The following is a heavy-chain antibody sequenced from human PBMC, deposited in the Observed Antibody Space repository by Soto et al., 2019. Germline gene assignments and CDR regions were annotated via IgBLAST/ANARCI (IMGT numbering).Heavy chain of an antibody. CDR1: GYSFSEFR. CDR2: VNHINGNT. V-gene: IGHV1-2*02. J-gene: IGHJ4*02. Sequence: QVQLVQSGAEVKKPGASVKVSCKTSGYSFSEFRMHWVRQAPGQGLEWMGWVNHINGNTNYAQEFQGRVTMTRDASKKTVYMELSSLTSDDTSTVYCARENWHFDYWGQGTLITVSS. CDR3: ARENWHFDY.